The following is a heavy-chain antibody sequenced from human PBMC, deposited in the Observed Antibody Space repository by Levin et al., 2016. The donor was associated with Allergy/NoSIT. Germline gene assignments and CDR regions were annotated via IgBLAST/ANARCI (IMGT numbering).Heavy chain of an antibody. D-gene: IGHD2-8*01. V-gene: IGHV3-23*01. Sequence: GESLKISCAASGFMFSTYAMTWVRQAPGKGLEWVSAISGNGGRTNYADSVKGRFTISKDESKNMVYLQMNSLKVEDTAIYYCGRDPNGDYLGAFDFWGRGTMVTVSS. CDR2: ISGNGGRT. CDR1: GFMFSTYA. CDR3: GRDPNGDYLGAFDF. J-gene: IGHJ3*01.